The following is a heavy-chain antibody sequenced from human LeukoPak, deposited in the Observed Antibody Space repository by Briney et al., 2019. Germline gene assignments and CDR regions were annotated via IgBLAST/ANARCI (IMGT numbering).Heavy chain of an antibody. J-gene: IGHJ5*02. D-gene: IGHD6-13*01. CDR1: GGSISSSSYY. Sequence: SETLSLTCTVSGGSISSSSYYWGWIRQPPGKGLEWIGSIYYSGSTYYNPSLKSRVTISVDTSKNQFSLKLSSVTAADTAVYYCARQGEIAAAGNNWFDPWGQRTLVTVSS. CDR2: IYYSGST. CDR3: ARQGEIAAAGNNWFDP. V-gene: IGHV4-39*01.